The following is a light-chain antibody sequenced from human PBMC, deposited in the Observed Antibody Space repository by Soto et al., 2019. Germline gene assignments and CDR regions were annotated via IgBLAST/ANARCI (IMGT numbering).Light chain of an antibody. Sequence: DIVMTQTPLSLYVTPGQPASISCTSSQSLLHSDGTTYLYWYLQKPVQPPQLMIYEVSNRFSGVPDRFSGSGAGTDFTLKISTVAAEDGGVYYCIQSIQLPPTFGQGTKVDIK. CDR3: IQSIQLPPT. CDR1: QSLLHSDGTTY. J-gene: IGKJ1*01. V-gene: IGKV2D-29*01. CDR2: EVS.